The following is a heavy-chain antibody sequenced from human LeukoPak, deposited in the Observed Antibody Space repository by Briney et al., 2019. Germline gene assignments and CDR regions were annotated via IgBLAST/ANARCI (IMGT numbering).Heavy chain of an antibody. Sequence: GGSLRLSCIASGFTFDSYSMTWVRQVPGKGLEWVANIRQGGNENYYADSVEGRFTISRDNARNSLFLQMDSLRVEDTAVYYCARVGSWELQRVFDSWGQGTLVTVSS. CDR2: IRQGGNEN. CDR1: GFTFDSYS. D-gene: IGHD1-26*01. V-gene: IGHV3-7*01. J-gene: IGHJ4*02. CDR3: ARVGSWELQRVFDS.